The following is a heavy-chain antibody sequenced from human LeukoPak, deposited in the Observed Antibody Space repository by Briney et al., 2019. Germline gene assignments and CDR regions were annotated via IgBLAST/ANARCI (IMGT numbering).Heavy chain of an antibody. J-gene: IGHJ4*02. V-gene: IGHV1-69*13. CDR2: ILPSFGTA. D-gene: IGHD3-10*01. Sequence: SVKVSCKVSGGPFSRYAISWVRQAPGQGLEWMGGILPSFGTANYAQKFQVRVTITAGESTGTAYMELSSLRSEDTAVYYCARVFRGLLGGSYYYFDSWGQGTLVAVSS. CDR3: ARVFRGLLGGSYYYFDS. CDR1: GGPFSRYA.